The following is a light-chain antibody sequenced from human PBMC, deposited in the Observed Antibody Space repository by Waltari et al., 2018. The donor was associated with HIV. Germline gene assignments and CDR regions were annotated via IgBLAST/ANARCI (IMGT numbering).Light chain of an antibody. CDR2: AAS. V-gene: IGKV1-39*01. J-gene: IGKJ4*01. CDR3: QQANSSPLT. Sequence: DIQMTQSPYSLSVSVGDRVIITCRASQKIVTFLNWYQQRPGKAPKLLIYAASSLLSGVPSRFRGSGSGTDFTLTISSLQPEDFATYYCQQANSSPLTFGGGTKVEIK. CDR1: QKIVTF.